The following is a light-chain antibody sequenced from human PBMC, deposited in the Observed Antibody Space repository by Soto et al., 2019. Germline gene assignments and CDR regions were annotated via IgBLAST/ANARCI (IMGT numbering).Light chain of an antibody. CDR2: AAS. CDR1: QSISTY. J-gene: IGKJ1*01. CDR3: QQSYSTPWT. V-gene: IGKV1-39*01. Sequence: DIQMTQSPSSLSASVGDRVTITCRASQSISTYLNWYQQKPGKAPKLLLYAASSLQSGVPSRFSGSGSGTDFTLTISSLQSEDFATYYCQQSYSTPWTFGQGTKVEIK.